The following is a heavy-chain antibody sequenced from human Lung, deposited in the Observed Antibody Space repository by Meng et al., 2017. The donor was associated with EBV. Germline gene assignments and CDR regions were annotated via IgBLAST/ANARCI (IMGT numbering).Heavy chain of an antibody. J-gene: IGHJ4*02. CDR3: ARAKWGHSYGSEALYFDH. CDR2: VYRSGST. V-gene: IGHV4-30-2*01. Sequence: QPHDSGPGLVQPSQTLALTCAVSSGSISVDTSSWNWSRQRPGKRLEWIGFVYRSGSTYYNPSLKSRVIISVDRSNNQFSLELNSVSAADTAVYYCARAKWGHSYGSEALYFDHWGPGTLVTVSS. D-gene: IGHD5-18*01. CDR1: SGSISVDTSS.